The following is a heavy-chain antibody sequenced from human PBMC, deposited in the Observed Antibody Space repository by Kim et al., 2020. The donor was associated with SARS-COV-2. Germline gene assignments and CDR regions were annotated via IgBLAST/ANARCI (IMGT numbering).Heavy chain of an antibody. CDR1: GYDFIDHH. Sequence: ASVKVSCKTSGYDFIDHHVHWVRQAPGQGLEWMGWLNPKTGDTDYAQKFQGRVTMTRDTSITSAYMELRSLTSDDTAVYFCARDLGSGSFYPNHPFDAWGQGTTVIVS. CDR2: LNPKTGDT. CDR3: ARDLGSGSFYPNHPFDA. J-gene: IGHJ3*01. D-gene: IGHD3-10*01. V-gene: IGHV1-2*02.